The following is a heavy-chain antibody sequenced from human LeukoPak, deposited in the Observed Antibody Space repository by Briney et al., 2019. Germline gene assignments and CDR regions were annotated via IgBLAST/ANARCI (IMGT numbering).Heavy chain of an antibody. V-gene: IGHV1-18*01. CDR2: ISAYNGNT. CDR3: ARGADRGSGYYYSSEYFQH. J-gene: IGHJ1*01. Sequence: ASVKVSCTASGYTFTSYGISWVRQAPGQGLEWMGWISAYNGNTNYAQKLQGRVTMTTDTSTSTAYMELRSLRSDDTAVYYCARGADRGSGYYYSSEYFQHWGQGTLVTVSS. D-gene: IGHD3-22*01. CDR1: GYTFTSYG.